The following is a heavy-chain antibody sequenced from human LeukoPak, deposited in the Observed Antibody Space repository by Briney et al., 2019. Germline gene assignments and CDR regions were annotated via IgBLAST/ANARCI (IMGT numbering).Heavy chain of an antibody. Sequence: GGSLRLSCAASGFTFSNNWMSWVRQAPREGLEWVANIKQDGSEKYYVDSVKGRFTISRDNAKNSLYLQMNSLRAEDTAVYYCARDRVMGAADYWGPGTLVTVS. J-gene: IGHJ4*02. D-gene: IGHD2-8*01. V-gene: IGHV3-7*05. CDR1: GFTFSNNW. CDR2: IKQDGSEK. CDR3: ARDRVMGAADY.